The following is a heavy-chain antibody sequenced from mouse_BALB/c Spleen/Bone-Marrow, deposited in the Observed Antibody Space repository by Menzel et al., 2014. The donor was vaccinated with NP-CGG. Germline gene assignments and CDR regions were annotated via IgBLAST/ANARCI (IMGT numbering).Heavy chain of an antibody. CDR1: GYTFTSYW. Sequence: VQLQQSGAELVKPGASVKLSCKTSGYTFTSYWIQWVKQGPGQGLGWIGEIFPGTGTTYYNEEFKDKATLTIDTSSSTAYMQLSSLTSEDSAVYFCARKGISTVIATAYYFDYWGQGSTLTVSS. CDR2: IFPGTGTT. V-gene: IGHV1S132*01. CDR3: ARKGISTVIATAYYFDY. J-gene: IGHJ2*01. D-gene: IGHD2-4*01.